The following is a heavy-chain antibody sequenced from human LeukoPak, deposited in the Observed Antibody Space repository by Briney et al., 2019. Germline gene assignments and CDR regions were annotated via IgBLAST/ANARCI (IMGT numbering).Heavy chain of an antibody. V-gene: IGHV3-74*01. CDR3: ARGGSGSYQEYFDY. Sequence: PGGSLRLSCAASGFTFSSYWMHWVRQAPGKGLVWVSRINSDGSSTSYADSVKGRFTISRDNAKNTLYLQMNSLRAEDTAVYYCARGGSGSYQEYFDYWGQGTLVAVSS. J-gene: IGHJ4*02. CDR1: GFTFSSYW. CDR2: INSDGSST. D-gene: IGHD1-26*01.